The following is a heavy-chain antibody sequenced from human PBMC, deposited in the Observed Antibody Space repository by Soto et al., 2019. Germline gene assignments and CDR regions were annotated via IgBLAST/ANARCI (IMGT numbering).Heavy chain of an antibody. D-gene: IGHD2-2*01. CDR1: GFTFNSYA. Sequence: EVQLLESGGGLVQPGGSLRLSCAASGFTFNSYAMSWVRQALGKGLEWVSITSGGGGTTYYADSVKGRFAISRDNSKNTLYLEMNSLRAEDTAVYFCAKRYHTTTSCFDYWGQGTLVTVSS. CDR3: AKRYHTTTSCFDY. CDR2: TSGGGGTT. J-gene: IGHJ4*02. V-gene: IGHV3-23*01.